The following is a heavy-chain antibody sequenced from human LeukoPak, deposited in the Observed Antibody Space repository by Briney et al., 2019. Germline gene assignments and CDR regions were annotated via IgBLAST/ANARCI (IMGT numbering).Heavy chain of an antibody. CDR2: IYCGGST. J-gene: IGHJ4*02. CDR1: GGSISSGGYY. D-gene: IGHD3-22*01. CDR3: ARGRPITMIVVDDGSEGDY. V-gene: IGHV4-31*03. Sequence: SETLSLTCTVSGGSISSGGYYWSWIRQHPGKGLEWIGYIYCGGSTYYNPSLKSRVTISVDTSKNQFSLKLSSVTAADTAVYYCARGRPITMIVVDDGSEGDYWGQGTLVTVSS.